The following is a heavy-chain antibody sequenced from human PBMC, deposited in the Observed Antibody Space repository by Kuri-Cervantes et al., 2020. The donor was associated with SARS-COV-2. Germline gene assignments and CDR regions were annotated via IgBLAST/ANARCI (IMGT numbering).Heavy chain of an antibody. D-gene: IGHD1-14*01. V-gene: IGHV3-48*03. J-gene: IGHJ6*01. CDR2: ISSSGSTI. CDR3: ARDRMETGYYDYGMDV. CDR1: GFTFSSYE. Sequence: GESLNISCAVSGFTFSSYEMNWVRQAPGKGLEWVSYISSSGSTIYYADSVKGRFTISRDNAKNSLYLQMNSLRAEDTAVYYCARDRMETGYYDYGMDVWGQGTRVTVSS.